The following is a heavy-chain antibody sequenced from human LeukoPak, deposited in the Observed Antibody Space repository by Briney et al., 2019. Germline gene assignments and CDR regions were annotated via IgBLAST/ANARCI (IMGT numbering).Heavy chain of an antibody. V-gene: IGHV4-39*01. D-gene: IGHD1-14*01. CDR2: LSDTGTT. Sequence: PSETLSLPCTVSGGSVSTTSHFWAWVRQPPGKGLEWIVSLSDTGTTYSNPSLESRVPMSVDTSKNQFSLKLSSVTAADTAVYYCARRDHTGRSHAWFDPWGQGTLVTVSS. J-gene: IGHJ5*02. CDR3: ARRDHTGRSHAWFDP. CDR1: GGSVSTTSHF.